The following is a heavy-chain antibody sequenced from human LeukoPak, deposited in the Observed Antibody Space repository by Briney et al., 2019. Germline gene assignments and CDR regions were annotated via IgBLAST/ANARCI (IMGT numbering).Heavy chain of an antibody. V-gene: IGHV3-30*18. CDR2: ISYDGSNT. D-gene: IGHD3-10*01. Sequence: PGGSLRLSCAASGFIFNNYGMHWVRQAPGKGLEWVAMISYDGSNTYYADSVKGRFTISRDNSKNTLYLQMNSLRAEDTAVYYCANENYYGSGSYADHWGQGTLVTVSS. J-gene: IGHJ4*02. CDR3: ANENYYGSGSYADH. CDR1: GFIFNNYG.